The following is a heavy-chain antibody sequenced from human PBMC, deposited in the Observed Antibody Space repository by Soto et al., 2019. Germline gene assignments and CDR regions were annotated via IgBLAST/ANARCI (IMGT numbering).Heavy chain of an antibody. D-gene: IGHD3-3*01. Sequence: VKVSCKASGYTFTGYYMHWVRQAPGQGLEWMGWINPNSGGTNYAQKFQGWVTMTRDTSISTAYMELSRLRSDDTAVYYCARGTTHVLRFLEWFPPHYYGMDVWGQGTTVTVSS. CDR3: ARGTTHVLRFLEWFPPHYYGMDV. V-gene: IGHV1-2*04. J-gene: IGHJ6*02. CDR1: GYTFTGYY. CDR2: INPNSGGT.